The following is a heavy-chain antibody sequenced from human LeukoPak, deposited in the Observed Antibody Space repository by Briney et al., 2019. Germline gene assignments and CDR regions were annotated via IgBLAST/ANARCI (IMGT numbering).Heavy chain of an antibody. J-gene: IGHJ4*02. CDR3: ARGLEQWLERGYFDY. V-gene: IGHV4-34*01. Sequence: PSETLSLTCAVYGGSFSGHYWSWIRQPPGKGLEWIGEIHHSGSTNYNPSLKSRVTISVDTSKNQFSLKVSSVTAADTAVYYCARGLEQWLERGYFDYWGQGTLVTVSS. CDR2: IHHSGST. D-gene: IGHD6-19*01. CDR1: GGSFSGHY.